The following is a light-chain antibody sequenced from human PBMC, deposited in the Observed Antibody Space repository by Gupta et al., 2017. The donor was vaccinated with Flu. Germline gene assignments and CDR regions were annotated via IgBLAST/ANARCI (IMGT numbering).Light chain of an antibody. CDR2: STN. J-gene: IGLJ2*01. CDR3: VQSMGSGIAV. V-gene: IGLV8-61*01. Sequence: QTVVTQEPSFSVSPGGTVTLTCGLSSGSVSTSYYPSWYQQTPAQAPLTLIYSTNTRSSGVPDRGSASILANTDDLHTTGDQADDDADDYYVQSMGSGIAVFGGGPKLTVL. CDR1: SGSVSTSYY.